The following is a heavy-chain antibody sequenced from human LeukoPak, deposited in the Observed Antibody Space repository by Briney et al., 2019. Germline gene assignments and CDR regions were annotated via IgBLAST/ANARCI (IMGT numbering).Heavy chain of an antibody. Sequence: PGGSLRLSCAASGFTFSSYGMHWVRQAPGKGLEWVAVIWYDGSNKYYADSVKGRFTISGDNSKNTLYLQMNSLRAADTAVYYCARGRYYYDSSGYCDYWGQGTLVTVSS. D-gene: IGHD3-22*01. V-gene: IGHV3-33*01. CDR1: GFTFSSYG. CDR3: ARGRYYYDSSGYCDY. CDR2: IWYDGSNK. J-gene: IGHJ4*02.